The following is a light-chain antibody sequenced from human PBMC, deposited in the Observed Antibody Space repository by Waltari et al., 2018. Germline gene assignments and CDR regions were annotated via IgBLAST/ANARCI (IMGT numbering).Light chain of an antibody. Sequence: QSALTQPRSVSGSPGQSVTIPCPGISSAVGAYNFVPCYQHPPGKAPNPIIHDITQRPSGVPARFSGSKSGNTASLTISGLQAEDEADYYCCSYVGSHTNWVFGGGTKLTVL. J-gene: IGLJ3*02. V-gene: IGLV2-11*01. CDR2: DIT. CDR1: SSAVGAYNF. CDR3: CSYVGSHTNWV.